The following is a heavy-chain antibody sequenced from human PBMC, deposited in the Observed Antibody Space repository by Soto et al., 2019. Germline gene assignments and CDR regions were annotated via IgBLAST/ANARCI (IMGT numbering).Heavy chain of an antibody. V-gene: IGHV3-33*01. J-gene: IGHJ3*02. CDR1: GFSFSNYG. CDR3: ARASSVGEAFDI. Sequence: QVHLVESGGGVVQPGRSLRLSCAASGFSFSNYGMHWVRQAPGKGLEWVAVIWYDGSNKFYADSVTGRFTISRDNSKKTLYLQMNSLRADDTAVYYCARASSVGEAFDIWGQGTMVTVSS. D-gene: IGHD3-16*01. CDR2: IWYDGSNK.